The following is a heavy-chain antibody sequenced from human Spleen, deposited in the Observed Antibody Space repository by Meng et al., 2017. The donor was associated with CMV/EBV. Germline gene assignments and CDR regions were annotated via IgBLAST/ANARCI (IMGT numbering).Heavy chain of an antibody. J-gene: IGHJ4*02. D-gene: IGHD1-26*01. Sequence: VQLPDAVAGAGKPSETLFLSCTVTGGYIKNWYCGWIRQPAGKKLEWIGRVYINDNTNYNPSLKSRVTMSVDTSTSQFSLKLTSVTAADTAVYYCATGSGDFDHWGQGTLVTVSS. CDR2: VYINDNT. CDR3: ATGSGDFDH. CDR1: GGYIKNWY. V-gene: IGHV4-4*07.